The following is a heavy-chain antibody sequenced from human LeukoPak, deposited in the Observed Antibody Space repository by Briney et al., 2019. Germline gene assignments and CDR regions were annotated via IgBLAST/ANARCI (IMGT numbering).Heavy chain of an antibody. J-gene: IGHJ4*02. V-gene: IGHV4-30-2*01. D-gene: IGHD3-22*01. CDR2: IYHSGST. CDR1: GGSISSGGYS. CDR3: AREVQDYYDSSDYYFDY. Sequence: SSETLSLTCAVSGGSISSGGYSWSWIRQPPGKGLEWIGYIYHSGSTYYNPSLKSRVTISVDRSKNQFSLKLSSVTAADTAVYYCAREVQDYYDSSDYYFDYWGQGTLVTVSS.